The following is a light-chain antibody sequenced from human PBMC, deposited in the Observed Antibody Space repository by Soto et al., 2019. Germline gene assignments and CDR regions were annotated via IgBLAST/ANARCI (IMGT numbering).Light chain of an antibody. J-gene: IGKJ1*01. CDR1: QSVLYSSNNKNY. V-gene: IGKV4-1*01. CDR3: QQDYRPWT. Sequence: DIVMTQSPDSLAVSLGERATINCKSSQSVLYSSNNKNYLAWYQQKPGQPPKLLIYWASTRESGVPDRFSGSGSGTDFTLPISSLQAEDVAVYYWQQDYRPWTCGQGTKVEIK. CDR2: WAS.